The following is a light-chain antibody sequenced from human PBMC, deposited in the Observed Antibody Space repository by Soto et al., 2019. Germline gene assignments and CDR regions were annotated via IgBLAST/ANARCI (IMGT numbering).Light chain of an antibody. CDR3: LQDYDFPWT. Sequence: IQMTQSPSSLSASVGDRVTITCRASQDIRSDLGWYQQQPGKAPKLLIYAASTLQLGVPSRFSGSRSGTDFTLTISSLQPEDFATYYCLQDYDFPWTFGRGTKVDIK. J-gene: IGKJ1*01. CDR2: AAS. V-gene: IGKV1-6*01. CDR1: QDIRSD.